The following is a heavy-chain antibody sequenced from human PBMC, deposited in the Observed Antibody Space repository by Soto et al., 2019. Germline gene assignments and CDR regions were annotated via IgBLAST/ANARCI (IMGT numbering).Heavy chain of an antibody. CDR3: ARASATIAAAAIFDY. CDR1: GGAISSSKW. V-gene: IGHV4-4*02. Sequence: SETLSLTCAVSGGAISSSKWWSWVRQPPGKGLEWIGEIYQSGSTNYNPSLESRVRMSVDKSRNQFSLKLTSVSAADTAVYYCARASATIAAAAIFDYWGQGTLVTVS. CDR2: IYQSGST. D-gene: IGHD6-13*01. J-gene: IGHJ4*02.